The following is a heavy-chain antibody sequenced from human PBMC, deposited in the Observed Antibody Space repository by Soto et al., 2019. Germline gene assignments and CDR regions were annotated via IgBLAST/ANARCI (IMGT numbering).Heavy chain of an antibody. V-gene: IGHV1-69*06. J-gene: IGHJ4*02. CDR3: ARDRRGGVAAALDY. CDR2: IIPIFGTA. Sequence: QVQLVQSGAEGKKPGSSVKVSCKASGGTFSSYAISWVRQAPGQGLEWMGGIIPIFGTANYAQKFQGRVTSTADKSTSKAYMELSSLRSEDTAVYYCARDRRGGVAAALDYWGQGTLVTVSS. CDR1: GGTFSSYA. D-gene: IGHD6-13*01.